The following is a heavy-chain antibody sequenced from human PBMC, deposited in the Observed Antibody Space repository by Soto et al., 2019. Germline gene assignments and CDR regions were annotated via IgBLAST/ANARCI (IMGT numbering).Heavy chain of an antibody. J-gene: IGHJ4*02. V-gene: IGHV4-34*01. CDR3: ARDKITGLFDY. CDR2: INHSGST. Sequence: QVQLQQWGAGLLKPSETLSLTCAVYGGSFSGYYWTWIRQPPGTGLEWIGEINHSGSTNDNPSLKSRVTISVDTSNHQFSLKLTSVTAADPAVYYCARDKITGLFDYWGQGTLVTVSS. D-gene: IGHD2-8*02. CDR1: GGSFSGYY.